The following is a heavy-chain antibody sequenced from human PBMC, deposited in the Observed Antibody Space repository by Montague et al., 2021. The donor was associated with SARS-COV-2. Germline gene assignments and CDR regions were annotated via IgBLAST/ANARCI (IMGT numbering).Heavy chain of an antibody. Sequence: SETLSLTCTVSGGSISSTSYYWGWLRQSPGKGLEWIGSIYHSGSTYYSPSLKSRLRLSVATSKNQFSLKLPSVTAAATAVYLCVRPPRTYNGFWSSYSCRLVYQFDAWGQGTPVTVSS. CDR2: IYHSGST. J-gene: IGHJ1*01. CDR1: GGSISSTSYY. CDR3: VRPPRTYNGFWSSYSCRLVYQFDA. D-gene: IGHD3-3*01. V-gene: IGHV4-39*01.